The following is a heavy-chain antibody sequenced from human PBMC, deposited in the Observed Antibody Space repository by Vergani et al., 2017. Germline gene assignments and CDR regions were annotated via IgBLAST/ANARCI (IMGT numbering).Heavy chain of an antibody. Sequence: QVQLQESGPGLVKPSETLSLTCTVSGGSISSSSYYWGWIRQPPGKGLEWIGSIYYSGSTYYNPSLKSRVTISVDTSKNQFSLKLSSVTAADTAVYYCAMGGSGGSCFFRRWGQGTLVTVSS. V-gene: IGHV4-39*07. J-gene: IGHJ4*02. CDR2: IYYSGST. CDR3: AMGGSGGSCFFRR. D-gene: IGHD2-15*01. CDR1: GGSISSSSYY.